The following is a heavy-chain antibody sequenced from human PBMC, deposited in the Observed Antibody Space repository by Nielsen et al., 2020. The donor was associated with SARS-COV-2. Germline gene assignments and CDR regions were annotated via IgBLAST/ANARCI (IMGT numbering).Heavy chain of an antibody. D-gene: IGHD3-9*01. Sequence: WVRQAPGQRLEWMGWINAGNGNTKYSQKFQGRVTITRDTSASTAYMELSSLRSEDTAVYYCARVQYYDILTGYWNQYGMDAWGQGTTVTVSS. V-gene: IGHV1-3*01. J-gene: IGHJ6*02. CDR3: ARVQYYDILTGYWNQYGMDA. CDR2: INAGNGNT.